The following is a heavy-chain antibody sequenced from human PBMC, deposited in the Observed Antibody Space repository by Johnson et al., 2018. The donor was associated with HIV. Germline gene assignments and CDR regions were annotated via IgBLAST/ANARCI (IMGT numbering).Heavy chain of an antibody. Sequence: MQLVESGGGVIRPGGSLRLSCAASRFTFNDYGMSWVRQAPGKGLEWVSGINWNGGSTGYADSVRGRFTISRDNAKNSLYLQMNSLRAEDTALYYCARGGGSYYSVAFDIWGQGTMVTVSS. CDR2: INWNGGST. D-gene: IGHD1-26*01. CDR1: RFTFNDYG. V-gene: IGHV3-20*04. CDR3: ARGGGSYYSVAFDI. J-gene: IGHJ3*02.